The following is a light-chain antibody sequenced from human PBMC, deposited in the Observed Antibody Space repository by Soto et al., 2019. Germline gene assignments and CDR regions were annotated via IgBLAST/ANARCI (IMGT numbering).Light chain of an antibody. CDR3: AARDDGLNGVV. Sequence: QSVLTQPPSASATPGQGVTISCSGSSVNIGTNYVYWYQQLPGTAPKLLIYSNNLRPSGVPDRFSGSKSGTSASLAISGLQSEDEADYHCAARDDGLNGVVFGGGTKLTVL. CDR1: SVNIGTNY. J-gene: IGLJ2*01. V-gene: IGLV1-44*01. CDR2: SNN.